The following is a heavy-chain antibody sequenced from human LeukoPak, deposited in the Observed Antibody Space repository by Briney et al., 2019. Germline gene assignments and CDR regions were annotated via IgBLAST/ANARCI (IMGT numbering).Heavy chain of an antibody. CDR3: ARGGTVTTGDY. CDR2: IYYSGST. Sequence: SETLSLTCTVSGGSISSYYWSWIRQPPGKGLEWIGYIYYSGSTNYNPSLKSRVTISVDTSKNQFSLKLSSVTAADAAVYYCARGGTVTTGDYWGQGTLVTVSS. CDR1: GGSISSYY. J-gene: IGHJ4*02. V-gene: IGHV4-59*01. D-gene: IGHD4-17*01.